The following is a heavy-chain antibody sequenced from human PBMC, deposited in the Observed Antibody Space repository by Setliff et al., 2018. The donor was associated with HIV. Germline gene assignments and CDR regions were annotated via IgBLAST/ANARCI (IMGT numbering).Heavy chain of an antibody. D-gene: IGHD6-19*01. Sequence: PSETLSLTCAVSGYSISSGYYWGWIRQPPGKGLEWIGEINHNGSTNYNPSLKSRVTISVDTSKNQFSLKLSSVTAADTAVYYCARGHLSHIAVAGQLLGNWVDPWGQGTLVTVSS. CDR3: ARGHLSHIAVAGQLLGNWVDP. CDR1: GYSISSGYY. V-gene: IGHV4-38-2*01. J-gene: IGHJ5*02. CDR2: INHNGST.